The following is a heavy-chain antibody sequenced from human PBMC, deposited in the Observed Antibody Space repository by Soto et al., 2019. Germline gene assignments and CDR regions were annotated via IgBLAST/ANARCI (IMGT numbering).Heavy chain of an antibody. CDR1: GFTFSRYW. CDR3: ASNYAYAEGYYWYGIDV. Sequence: EVQLVESGGGLVLPGGSLRLSCAASGFTFSRYWMHWVRQAPGKGLVWVSRISSYGSDTHYADSVEGRFTISRDNAKNTVYLQMNSLSAEDTAVYYCASNYAYAEGYYWYGIDVWGQGTTVTVSS. D-gene: IGHD3-16*01. CDR2: ISSYGSDT. V-gene: IGHV3-74*01. J-gene: IGHJ6*02.